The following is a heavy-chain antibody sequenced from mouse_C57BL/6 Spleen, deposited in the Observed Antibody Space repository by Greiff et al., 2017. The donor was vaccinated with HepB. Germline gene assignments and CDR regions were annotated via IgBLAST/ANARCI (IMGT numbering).Heavy chain of an antibody. Sequence: VQLQQSGAELAKPGASVKLSCKASGYTFTSYWMHWVKQRPGQGLEWIGYINPSSGYTKYNQKFKDKATLTADKSSSTAYMQLSSLTYEDSAVYYCARETTVVAKDFDYWGQGTTLTVSS. V-gene: IGHV1-7*01. CDR2: INPSSGYT. D-gene: IGHD1-1*01. J-gene: IGHJ2*01. CDR1: GYTFTSYW. CDR3: ARETTVVAKDFDY.